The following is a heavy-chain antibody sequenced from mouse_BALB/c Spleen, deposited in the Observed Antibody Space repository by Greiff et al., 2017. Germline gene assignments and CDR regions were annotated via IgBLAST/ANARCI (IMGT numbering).Heavy chain of an antibody. CDR1: GYSITSDYA. J-gene: IGHJ3*01. V-gene: IGHV3-2*02. CDR3: AGLRRGFAY. Sequence: DVKLQESGPGLVKPSQSLSLTCTVTGYSITSDYAWNWIRQFPGNKLEWMGYISYSGSTSYNPSLKSRISITRDTSKNQFFLQLNSVTTEDTATYYCAGLRRGFAYWGQGTLVTVSA. D-gene: IGHD2-4*01. CDR2: ISYSGST.